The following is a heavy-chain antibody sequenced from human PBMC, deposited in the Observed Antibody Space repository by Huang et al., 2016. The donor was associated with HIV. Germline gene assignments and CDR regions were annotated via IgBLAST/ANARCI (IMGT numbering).Heavy chain of an antibody. CDR2: SRNKVRRYTT. D-gene: IGHD6-19*01. J-gene: IGHJ6*02. V-gene: IGHV3-72*01. CDR3: TGALASDTGMDV. Sequence: EAQLVESGGGLVQPGGSLRLSCAASGFTFSDHYMDWVRQAPGKVLEWVGRSRNKVRRYTTEYAASVKGRFTISRDDSETSLYLQMNSLRTEDSAVYYCTGALASDTGMDVWGQGTTVTVSS. CDR1: GFTFSDHY.